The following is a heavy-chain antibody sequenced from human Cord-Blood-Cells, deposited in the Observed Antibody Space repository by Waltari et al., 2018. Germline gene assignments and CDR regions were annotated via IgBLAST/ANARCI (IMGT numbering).Heavy chain of an antibody. CDR2: INPNSGGT. V-gene: IGHV1-2*02. CDR3: ARQESSGSYSVDY. CDR1: GYTFTGYY. Sequence: QVQLVQSGAEVKKPGASVKVSCKASGYTFTGYYMHWVRQAPGQGLAWMGWINPNSGGTNYAKKFQGRVTMTRETSISTAYMELSRLRGDDTNVYYCARQESSGSYSVDYWGQVSLVTVAS. J-gene: IGHJ4*02. D-gene: IGHD1-26*01.